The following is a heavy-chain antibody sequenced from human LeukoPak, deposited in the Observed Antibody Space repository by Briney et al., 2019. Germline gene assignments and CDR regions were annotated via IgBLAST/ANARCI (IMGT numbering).Heavy chain of an antibody. CDR3: ATDLPVTPSGSYYHD. V-gene: IGHV1-24*01. J-gene: IGHJ4*02. Sequence: ASVKVSCKVSGYTLTELSMHWVRQAPGKGLEWMGGFDPEDGETIYAQKFQGRVTMTEDTSTDTAYMELSSLRSEDTAVYYCATDLPVTPSGSYYHDWGQGTLVTVSS. CDR1: GYTLTELS. D-gene: IGHD1-26*01. CDR2: FDPEDGET.